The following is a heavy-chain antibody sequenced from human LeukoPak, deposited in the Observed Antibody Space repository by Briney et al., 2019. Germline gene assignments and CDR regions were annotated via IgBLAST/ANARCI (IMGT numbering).Heavy chain of an antibody. CDR1: GGTFSSYA. CDR3: ARCYGSGRWALDI. D-gene: IGHD3-10*01. V-gene: IGHV1-18*01. Sequence: ASVKVSCKASGGTFSSYAISWVRQAPGQGLEWMGWISGYNGDTKYAQKVQGRVTMTTDKFTSTAYMELRSLRSDDTAVYYCARCYGSGRWALDIWGQGTMVTVSS. J-gene: IGHJ3*02. CDR2: ISGYNGDT.